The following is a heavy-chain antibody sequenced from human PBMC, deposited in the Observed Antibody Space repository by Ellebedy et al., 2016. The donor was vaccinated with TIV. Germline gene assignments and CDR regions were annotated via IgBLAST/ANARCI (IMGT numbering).Heavy chain of an antibody. V-gene: IGHV1-69*13. Sequence: ASVKVSCKASGGPFNSYAITWVRQAPGQGLEWMGGLIPIFGTANYAQTFQGRLTITADESTTTAYMELTSLRSEDTAVYYCARLASSWTPDDYWGQGTLVTVSS. CDR1: GGPFNSYA. D-gene: IGHD6-13*01. CDR3: ARLASSWTPDDY. J-gene: IGHJ4*02. CDR2: LIPIFGTA.